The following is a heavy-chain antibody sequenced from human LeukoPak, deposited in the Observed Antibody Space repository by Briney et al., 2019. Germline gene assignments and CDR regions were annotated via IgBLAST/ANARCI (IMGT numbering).Heavy chain of an antibody. J-gene: IGHJ4*02. V-gene: IGHV5-51*01. Sequence: GESLKISCKGSGYSFTGYWIAWVRQMPGKGLECMGIIFPGDSDTRYSPSFQGHATISADKSISTAYLQWSSLKAWDTAIYYCARSGELDYWGQGTLVTVSS. CDR2: IFPGDSDT. CDR1: GYSFTGYW. CDR3: ARSGELDY. D-gene: IGHD1-26*01.